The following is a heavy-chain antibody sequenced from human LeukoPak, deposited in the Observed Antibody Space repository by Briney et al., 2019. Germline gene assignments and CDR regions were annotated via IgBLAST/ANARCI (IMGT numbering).Heavy chain of an antibody. J-gene: IGHJ4*02. CDR2: ISDNEGST. CDR1: GFTFNYYA. CDR3: ARHDSFIPY. D-gene: IGHD5-18*01. V-gene: IGHV3-23*01. Sequence: GGSLRLSCAASGFTFNYYAMSWVRQAPGKGLEWVSGISDNEGSTYYTDFVKGRFTISRDNTKNTVYLKMNNLRPDDTAVYFCARHDSFIPYWGQGTLVTVSS.